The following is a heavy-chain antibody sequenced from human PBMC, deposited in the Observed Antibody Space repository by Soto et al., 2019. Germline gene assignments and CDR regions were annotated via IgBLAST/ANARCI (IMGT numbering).Heavy chain of an antibody. CDR2: ISDSGDRT. D-gene: IGHD3-16*02. CDR1: GFTLSMSA. J-gene: IGHJ3*01. Sequence: EVQLMESGGGLVQPGGSLRLSCAGSGFTLSMSAVSWVRQAPGKGLEWVSYISDSGDRTYYADSVKGLFTISRDRSKNTVSLQMNTLRAEDTALYYCAKDRGIIVKAGDAFDVWGKGTMVTVSS. V-gene: IGHV3-23*01. CDR3: AKDRGIIVKAGDAFDV.